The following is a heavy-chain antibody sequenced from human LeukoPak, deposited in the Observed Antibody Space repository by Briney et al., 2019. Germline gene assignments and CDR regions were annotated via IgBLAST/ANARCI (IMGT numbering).Heavy chain of an antibody. D-gene: IGHD6-13*01. CDR1: GYTFTGYY. J-gene: IGHJ4*02. V-gene: IGHV1-2*02. CDR2: INPNSGGT. CDR3: AREGGSSWSRG. Sequence: ASVKVSCKASGYTFTGYYMHWVRQAPGQGLEWMGWINPNSGGTNYAQKFQGRVTLTRDTSISTAYMELSSLRSEDTAVYYCAREGGSSWSRGWGQGTLVTVSS.